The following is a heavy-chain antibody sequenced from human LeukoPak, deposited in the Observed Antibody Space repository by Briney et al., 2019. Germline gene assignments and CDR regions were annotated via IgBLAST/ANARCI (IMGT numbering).Heavy chain of an antibody. CDR2: IYTSGST. J-gene: IGHJ4*02. Sequence: SQTLSLTCTVSGGSISSGSYDWSWIRQPAGKGLEWIGRIYTSGSTNYNPSLKSRVTISVDTSKNQFSLKLSSVTAADTAVYYCARATVTTALLDYWGQGTLVTVSS. CDR3: ARATVTTALLDY. D-gene: IGHD4-17*01. CDR1: GGSISSGSYD. V-gene: IGHV4-61*02.